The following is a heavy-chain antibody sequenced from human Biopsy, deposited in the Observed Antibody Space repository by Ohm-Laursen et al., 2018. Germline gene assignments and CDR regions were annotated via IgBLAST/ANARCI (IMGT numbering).Heavy chain of an antibody. Sequence: TLSLTCPVSGGSFTGHYWSWIRQPPGQGLEWIGHIPCTGYTSYNASLKSRVTISVDTSRNHFPLRLSSLTAADTAVYYCARGSNDFGGLYFPRWGQGTLVTVSS. J-gene: IGHJ4*02. V-gene: IGHV4-59*11. CDR1: GGSFTGHY. CDR3: ARGSNDFGGLYFPR. D-gene: IGHD4-23*01. CDR2: IPCTGYT.